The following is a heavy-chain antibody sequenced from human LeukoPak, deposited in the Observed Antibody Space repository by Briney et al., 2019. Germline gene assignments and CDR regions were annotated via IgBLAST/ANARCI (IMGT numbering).Heavy chain of an antibody. V-gene: IGHV1-2*02. D-gene: IGHD3-9*01. CDR3: ARVTFDWRESYFDY. Sequence: ASVKVSCKASGYTFTGYYMHWVRQAPGQGLEWMGWINPNSGGTNYAQKFQGRVTMTRDTSISTAYMELSRLRSDDTAVYYCARVTFDWRESYFDYWGQGTLVTVSS. CDR2: INPNSGGT. J-gene: IGHJ4*02. CDR1: GYTFTGYY.